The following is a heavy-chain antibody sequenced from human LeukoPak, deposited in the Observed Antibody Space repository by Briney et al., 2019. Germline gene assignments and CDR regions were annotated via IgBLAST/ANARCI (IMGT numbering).Heavy chain of an antibody. CDR1: VGSINSYY. Sequence: SETLSLTCTVSVGSINSYYWSWIRQPPGKGLEWIGYIYYSGSTNYNPSLKSRVTILVDTSKNQFSLKLSSVTAADTAVYYCARVGDWNDLVYWGQGILVTVSS. J-gene: IGHJ4*02. CDR2: IYYSGST. V-gene: IGHV4-59*01. D-gene: IGHD1-1*01. CDR3: ARVGDWNDLVY.